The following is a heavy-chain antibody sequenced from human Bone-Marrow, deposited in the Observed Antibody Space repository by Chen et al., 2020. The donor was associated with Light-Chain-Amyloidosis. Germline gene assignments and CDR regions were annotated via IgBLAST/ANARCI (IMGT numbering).Heavy chain of an antibody. CDR3: ARGAITMICRGYDF. Sequence: QVQLVQSGAEVKRPGASVRVSCKTFGYTFTSYGIAWVRQAPGQGLEWMGWISVYNGNTNLAQKFLGRATMTTDISTTTAYMELRSLRSDDTAVYYCARGAITMICRGYDFWGQGTLVTVSS. V-gene: IGHV1-18*04. CDR1: GYTFTSYG. CDR2: ISVYNGNT. J-gene: IGHJ4*02. D-gene: IGHD3-22*01.